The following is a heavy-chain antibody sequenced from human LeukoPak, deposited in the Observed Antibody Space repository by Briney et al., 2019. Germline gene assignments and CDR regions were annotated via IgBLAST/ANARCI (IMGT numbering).Heavy chain of an antibody. CDR2: IYYSGST. J-gene: IGHJ3*02. CDR3: ARVGEKEYSSSVGAFDI. V-gene: IGHV4-30-4*08. CDR1: GGSISSGDYY. D-gene: IGHD6-6*01. Sequence: SQTLSLXCTVSGGSISSGDYYWSWIRQPPGKGLEWIGYIYYSGSTYYNPSLKSRVTISVDTSKNQFSLKLSSVTAADTAVYYCARVGEKEYSSSVGAFDIWGQGTMVTVSS.